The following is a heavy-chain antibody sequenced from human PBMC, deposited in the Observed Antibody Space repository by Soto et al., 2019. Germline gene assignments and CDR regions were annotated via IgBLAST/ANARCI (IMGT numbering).Heavy chain of an antibody. D-gene: IGHD3-3*01. V-gene: IGHV2-5*02. CDR1: GFSLTTRGVG. CDR2: IYWDDDK. CDR3: AHRVLRTVFGLVTTTAIYFDF. J-gene: IGHJ4*02. Sequence: QITLNESGPTVVRPTETLTLTCRFSGFSLTTRGVGVGWIRQSPGKAPEWLAIIYWDDDKRYSASLKSRHTITKDTSKNQVVLTVSDLDPTDTATYYCAHRVLRTVFGLVTTTAIYFDFWGQGTPVAVSS.